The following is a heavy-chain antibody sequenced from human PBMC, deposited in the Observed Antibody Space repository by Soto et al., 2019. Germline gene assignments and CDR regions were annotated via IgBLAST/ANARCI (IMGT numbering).Heavy chain of an antibody. D-gene: IGHD1-26*01. CDR1: GFTFSTYA. CDR2: ISSSGGGT. CDR3: ATGSGSYDY. J-gene: IGHJ4*02. Sequence: GGSLRLSCAASGFTFSTYAMSWVRQAPGKGLEWVSAISSSGGGTSYRDSVKRRFTISRDTSKNMLYLQMSSLRAEDTAVYYCATGSGSYDYWGQGTLVTVSS. V-gene: IGHV3-23*01.